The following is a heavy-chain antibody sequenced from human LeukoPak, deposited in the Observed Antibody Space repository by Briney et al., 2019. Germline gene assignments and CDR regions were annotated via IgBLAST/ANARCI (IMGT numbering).Heavy chain of an antibody. CDR2: ITASGDST. CDR3: ARDQGAWGYGYNFDY. V-gene: IGHV3-23*01. CDR1: GFPFSSYP. J-gene: IGHJ4*02. Sequence: PGGSLRLSCAGSGFPFSSYPISWVRQPPGKGLEWVSAITASGDSTYYADSVKGRFTISRDNSKNTLYLQMNSLRAEDTAVYYCARDQGAWGYGYNFDYWGQGTLVTVSS. D-gene: IGHD3-16*01.